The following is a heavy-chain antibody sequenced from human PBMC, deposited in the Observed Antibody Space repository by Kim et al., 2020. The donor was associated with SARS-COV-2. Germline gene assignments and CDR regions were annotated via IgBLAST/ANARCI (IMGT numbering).Heavy chain of an antibody. CDR3: VRGSGTPATGVDYSRYGMDV. D-gene: IGHD6-13*01. V-gene: IGHV3-7*04. Sequence: GRFSISRDNAKNSMYLQMNSLRVEDTAVYYCVRGSGTPATGVDYSRYGMDVWGQGTTVTVSS. J-gene: IGHJ6*02.